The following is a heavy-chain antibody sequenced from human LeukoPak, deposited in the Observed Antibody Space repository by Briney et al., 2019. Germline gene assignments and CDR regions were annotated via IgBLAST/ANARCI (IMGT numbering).Heavy chain of an antibody. J-gene: IGHJ4*02. D-gene: IGHD3-22*01. CDR1: GFTFDDYG. Sequence: GGSLRLSCAASGFTFDDYGMHWVRQAPGKGLEWVAFIRYDGSNKYYADSVKGRFTISRDNSKNTLYLQMNSLRAEDTAVYYCAKDEWDKYYDSSGSNRYYFDYWGQGTLVTVSS. V-gene: IGHV3-30*02. CDR2: IRYDGSNK. CDR3: AKDEWDKYYDSSGSNRYYFDY.